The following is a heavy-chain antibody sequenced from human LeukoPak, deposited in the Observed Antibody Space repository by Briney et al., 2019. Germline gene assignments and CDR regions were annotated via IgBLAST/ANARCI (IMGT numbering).Heavy chain of an antibody. CDR2: ISAYNGNT. J-gene: IGHJ3*02. D-gene: IGHD6-6*01. Sequence: VASVKVSCKASGYTFTSYGISWVRQAPGQGLEWMGWISAYNGNTNYAQKLQGRVTMTTDTSTSTAYMELRSLRSDDTAVYYCARDRWSSSSSEGALDIWGQGTMVTVSS. V-gene: IGHV1-18*01. CDR1: GYTFTSYG. CDR3: ARDRWSSSSSEGALDI.